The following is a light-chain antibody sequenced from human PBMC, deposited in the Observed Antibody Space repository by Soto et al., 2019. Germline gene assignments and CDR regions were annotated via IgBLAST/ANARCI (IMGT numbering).Light chain of an antibody. CDR3: QKYSSVPV. V-gene: IGKV1-27*01. CDR2: AAS. J-gene: IGKJ3*01. Sequence: DIQMTQYPTSMSASVGDRVTITCRASQDIRNFVAWYQQKPGKAPKLLIYAASTLQSGVPSRFSGSGSGTDFTLTINSLQPEDVATYFCQKYSSVPVFGPGTKVEIK. CDR1: QDIRNF.